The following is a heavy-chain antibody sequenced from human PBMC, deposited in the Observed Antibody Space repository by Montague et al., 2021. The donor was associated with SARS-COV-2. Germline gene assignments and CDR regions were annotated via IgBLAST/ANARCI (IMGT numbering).Heavy chain of an antibody. CDR1: GGSVSSGSYY. Sequence: SETLSLTCTVSGGSVSSGSYYWGWIRQPPGKGLEWIGSIYYSGSTHDNPSLKSRVTISVDTSKNQFSLKLSSVTAADTAVYYCARRGDYGGPRFDYWGQGTLVSVSS. D-gene: IGHD4-23*01. V-gene: IGHV4-39*01. CDR2: IYYSGST. CDR3: ARRGDYGGPRFDY. J-gene: IGHJ4*02.